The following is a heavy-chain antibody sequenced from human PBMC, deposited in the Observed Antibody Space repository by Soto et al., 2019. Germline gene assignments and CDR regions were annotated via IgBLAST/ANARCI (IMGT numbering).Heavy chain of an antibody. J-gene: IGHJ6*02. CDR1: GFTFRNYD. V-gene: IGHV3-13*05. CDR3: ARTDRDFYGVDV. CDR2: ISAAGDP. Sequence: EVQLVESGGGLVQPGGSLRLSCEASGFTFRNYDMHWVRQGTGKGLEWVSGISAAGDPDYADSVEGRFTMSRENAQNSFFLKMDSLRVGDTAVYYCARTDRDFYGVDVWGQGTRVIVSS.